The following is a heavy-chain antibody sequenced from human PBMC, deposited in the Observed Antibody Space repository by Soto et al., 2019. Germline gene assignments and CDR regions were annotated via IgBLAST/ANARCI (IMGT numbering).Heavy chain of an antibody. Sequence: GGSLRLSCAGYGFTFSRYWMSWVRQAPGKGLEWVANIKQDGSEKYYVDSVKGRFTISRDNAKNSLYLQMNSLRAEDTAVYYCARDRILGGMDVWGQGTTVTVSS. D-gene: IGHD3-16*01. V-gene: IGHV3-7*01. CDR1: GFTFSRYW. CDR3: ARDRILGGMDV. J-gene: IGHJ6*02. CDR2: IKQDGSEK.